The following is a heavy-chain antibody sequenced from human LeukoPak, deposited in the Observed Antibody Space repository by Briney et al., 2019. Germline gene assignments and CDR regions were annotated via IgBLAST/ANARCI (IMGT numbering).Heavy chain of an antibody. CDR3: ARTFPYYYDSSGYSYYYYYMDV. J-gene: IGHJ6*03. CDR2: IIHSGST. D-gene: IGHD3-22*01. V-gene: IGHV4-34*12. CDR1: GGSFSGYY. Sequence: PSETLSLTCAVYGGSFSGYYWSWIRQPPGKGLEWIGEIIHSGSTNYNPSLKSRVTISVDTSKNRFSLTLSSLTTADTAVYYCARTFPYYYDSSGYSYYYYYMDVWGKGTTVTISS.